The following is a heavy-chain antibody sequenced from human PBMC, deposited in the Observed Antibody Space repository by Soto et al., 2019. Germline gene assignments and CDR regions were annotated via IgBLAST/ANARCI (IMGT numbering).Heavy chain of an antibody. CDR2: INAANGNT. CDR1: GYTFTSYA. D-gene: IGHD6-19*01. CDR3: ACEPEYFSVWSGYLFDP. V-gene: IGHV1-3*01. Sequence: QVQLVQSGAEVKKPGASVKVSCKTSGYTFTSYAIHWVRQAPGQRLEWMGWINAANGNTKYSQKFQGRVTITRDTSASTAYMELSSLRSEDTAVYHRACEPEYFSVWSGYLFDPWGQGTLVTVSS. J-gene: IGHJ5*02.